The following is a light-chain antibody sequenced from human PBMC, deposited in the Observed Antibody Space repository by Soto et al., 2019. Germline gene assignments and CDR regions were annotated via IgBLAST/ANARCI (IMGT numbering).Light chain of an antibody. CDR1: NSDVGGYND. CDR2: EVN. V-gene: IGLV2-8*01. Sequence: QSALTQPPSASGSPGQSVTISCTGTNSDVGGYNDVSWYQQYPGKAPKLIIYEVNERPSGVPDRFSGSKSGNTASLTVSGLQTADEDDYYCSSYAGSNWYVFGTGTKLTVL. J-gene: IGLJ1*01. CDR3: SSYAGSNWYV.